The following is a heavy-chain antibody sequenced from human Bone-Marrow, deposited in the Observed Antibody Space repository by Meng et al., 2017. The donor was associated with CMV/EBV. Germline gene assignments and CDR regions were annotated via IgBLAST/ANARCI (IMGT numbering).Heavy chain of an antibody. Sequence: LRLSCAASGFTFSDSYLSWIRQPPGKGLECLSYIGGSGSHTYYADSVQGRFTISRDNAKNTLYLEMNSLRAEDTAVYYCARYSFRDFWGQGTLVTVSS. CDR3: ARYSFRDF. CDR2: IGGSGSHT. D-gene: IGHD1-26*01. V-gene: IGHV3-11*01. CDR1: GFTFSDSY. J-gene: IGHJ4*02.